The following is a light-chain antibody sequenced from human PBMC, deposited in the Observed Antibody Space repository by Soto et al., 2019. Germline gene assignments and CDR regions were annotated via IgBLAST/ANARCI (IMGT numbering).Light chain of an antibody. J-gene: IGKJ1*01. CDR2: KAS. CDR1: QRISSW. Sequence: DIQMTQSPSTLSASVGDRVTITCRASQRISSWLARYQQKAGKAPKLLIYKASSLESGVPSRFSGSGSGTEFTLTISSLQPDDFATYYCQQYNILWTFGQGTKVEIK. CDR3: QQYNILWT. V-gene: IGKV1-5*03.